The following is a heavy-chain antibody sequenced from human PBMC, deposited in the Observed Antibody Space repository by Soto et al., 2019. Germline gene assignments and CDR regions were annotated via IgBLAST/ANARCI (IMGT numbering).Heavy chain of an antibody. V-gene: IGHV4-4*07. Sequence: SETLSLTCTVSGGSISFYFWNWVRQPAGKGLEWIGRIFTSGSTNYNPSLKSRVTMSIDTSKSQFSLKLSSVTAADTAVYYCARISQRAKPRAMDAFDIWGQGTVITVSS. CDR3: ARISQRAKPRAMDAFDI. J-gene: IGHJ3*02. CDR2: IFTSGST. CDR1: GGSISFYF. D-gene: IGHD2-2*01.